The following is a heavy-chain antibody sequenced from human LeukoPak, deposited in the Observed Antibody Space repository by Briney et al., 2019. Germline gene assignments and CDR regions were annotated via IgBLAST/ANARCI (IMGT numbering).Heavy chain of an antibody. J-gene: IGHJ4*02. Sequence: SETLSLTCAVYGGSFSGYYWSWIRQPPGKGLEWIGEINHSGSTNYNPSLKSRVTISVDTSKNQFSLKLSSVTAADTAVYYCARGPLLYSSGWYGGYFDYWGQGTLATVSS. CDR3: ARGPLLYSSGWYGGYFDY. V-gene: IGHV4-34*01. CDR1: GGSFSGYY. D-gene: IGHD6-19*01. CDR2: INHSGST.